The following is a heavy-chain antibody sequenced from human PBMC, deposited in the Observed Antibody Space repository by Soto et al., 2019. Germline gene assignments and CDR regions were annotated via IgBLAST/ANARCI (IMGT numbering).Heavy chain of an antibody. J-gene: IGHJ4*02. CDR2: MSPSGAEK. CDR1: GFSFSTNV. V-gene: IGHV3-30-3*01. CDR3: ALDNIPAAPDYFDY. D-gene: IGHD2-2*01. Sequence: QVQLVESGGDVVQPGTSLRLSCAASGFSFSTNVLHWVRQAPGKGLEWVAVMSPSGAEKYYTDSVKGRFTISRDNSRNTLYLQMNRLTTDDTAVYYCALDNIPAAPDYFDYWGQGTLVTVSS.